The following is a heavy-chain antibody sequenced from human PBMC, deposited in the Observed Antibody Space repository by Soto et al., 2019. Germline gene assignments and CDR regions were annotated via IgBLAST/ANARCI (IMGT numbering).Heavy chain of an antibody. CDR1: GFTFSRYR. CDR2: ISVSGTI. CDR3: ARVQDSKVVYFEY. V-gene: IGHV3-48*01. D-gene: IGHD4-4*01. Sequence: GGSLRLSCAASGFTFSRYRMNWIRQAPGKGLEWVSYISVSGTIYYADSVKGRFTVSRDNAKNSLYLQMNSLRAEDTAVYYCARVQDSKVVYFEYWGQGTLVTVSS. J-gene: IGHJ4*02.